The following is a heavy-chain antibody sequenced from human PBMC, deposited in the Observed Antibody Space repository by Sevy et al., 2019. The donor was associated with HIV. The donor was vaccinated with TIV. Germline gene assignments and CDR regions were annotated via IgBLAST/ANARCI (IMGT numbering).Heavy chain of an antibody. CDR2: INPSEGTT. CDR3: ARECAAWQQLVKCSWFDP. CDR1: GYTITSYY. Sequence: ASVKVSCRASGYTITSYYLHWVRQAPGQGLEWMGIINPSEGTTTYAQKFQGRVTMTSDTSRNTVYMELSRLRPEDTAVYYCARECAAWQQLVKCSWFDPWGQGTLVTVSS. V-gene: IGHV1-46*01. J-gene: IGHJ5*02. D-gene: IGHD6-13*01.